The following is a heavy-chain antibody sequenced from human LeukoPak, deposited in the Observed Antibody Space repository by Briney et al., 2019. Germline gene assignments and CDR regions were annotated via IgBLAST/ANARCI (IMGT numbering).Heavy chain of an antibody. CDR1: GFTFSSYG. V-gene: IGHV3-23*01. Sequence: GGSLRLSCAASGFTFSSYGMSWVRQAPGKGLGWVSAISGSGGSTYYADSVKGRFTISRDNSKNTLYLQMNSLRAEDTAVYYCAKARGAKCSSASCYFDYWGQGTLVTVSS. CDR3: AKARGAKCSSASCYFDY. J-gene: IGHJ4*02. D-gene: IGHD2-2*01. CDR2: ISGSGGST.